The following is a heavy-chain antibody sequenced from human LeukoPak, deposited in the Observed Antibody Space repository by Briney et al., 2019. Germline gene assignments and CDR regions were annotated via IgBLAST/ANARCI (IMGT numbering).Heavy chain of an antibody. CDR2: FDPEDGET. CDR1: GYTLTELS. D-gene: IGHD6-19*01. CDR3: ARDAKVDSSGWYPSDAFDI. V-gene: IGHV1-24*01. Sequence: ASVKVSCKVSGYTLTELSMHWVRQAPGKGLEGMGGFDPEDGETIYAQKFQGRVTMTTDASTSTAYMELRSLRSDDTAVYYCARDAKVDSSGWYPSDAFDIWGQGTMVTVSS. J-gene: IGHJ3*02.